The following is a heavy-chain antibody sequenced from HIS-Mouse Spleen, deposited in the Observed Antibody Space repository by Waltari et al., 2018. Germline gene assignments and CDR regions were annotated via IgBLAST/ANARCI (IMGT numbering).Heavy chain of an antibody. V-gene: IGHV1-2*02. CDR2: INPNSGGT. D-gene: IGHD6-13*01. Sequence: QVQLVQSGAEVKKPGASVKVSCKASGYPFTGSYMHWVRQAPGQGLVWMGWINPNSGGTNYAQKFQGRVTMTRDTSISTAYMELSRLRSDDTAVYYCARAGIAASYYFDYWGQGTLVTVSS. CDR1: GYPFTGSY. J-gene: IGHJ4*02. CDR3: ARAGIAASYYFDY.